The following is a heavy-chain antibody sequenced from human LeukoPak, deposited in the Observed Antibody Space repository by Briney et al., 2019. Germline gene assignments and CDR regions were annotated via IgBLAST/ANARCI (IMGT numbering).Heavy chain of an antibody. CDR2: IYPGDSDT. CDR3: ARRGDQRAFDI. Sequence: GGSLKISCKGSGYGFTNYWIVWVRQMPGEGLEWMGIIYPGDSDTRYSPSFQGQVTISGDKSSSTVYLQWSSLKASDTAIYYCARRGDQRAFDIWGQGTTVTVSS. D-gene: IGHD3-10*01. CDR1: GYGFTNYW. J-gene: IGHJ3*02. V-gene: IGHV5-51*01.